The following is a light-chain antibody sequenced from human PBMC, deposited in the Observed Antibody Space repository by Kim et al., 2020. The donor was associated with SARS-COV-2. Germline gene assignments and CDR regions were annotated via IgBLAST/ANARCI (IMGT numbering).Light chain of an antibody. CDR3: AAWDDSLNGYV. V-gene: IGLV1-44*01. CDR1: FSNIGDNT. Sequence: QGVTISCSGGFSNIGDNTVPWYQQVPGTAPKLLIHSDHQRPSGVPDRFSGSKSGTSASLAITALQSDDEADYYCAAWDDSLNGYVFGAGTKVTV. CDR2: SDH. J-gene: IGLJ1*01.